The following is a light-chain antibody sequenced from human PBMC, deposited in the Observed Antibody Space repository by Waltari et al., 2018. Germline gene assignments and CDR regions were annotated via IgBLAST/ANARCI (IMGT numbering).Light chain of an antibody. CDR2: GAS. CDR1: QSVSSSD. CDR3: QQYGSSPWT. Sequence: EIVLTQSPGTLSLSPGERATLSCRASQSVSSSDLAWYHQKPGQGPRPLIYGASGRATGTPGRFSGSGSGTDFTLTISRLEPEDFAVYYCQQYGSSPWTFGQGTKVEIK. V-gene: IGKV3-20*01. J-gene: IGKJ1*01.